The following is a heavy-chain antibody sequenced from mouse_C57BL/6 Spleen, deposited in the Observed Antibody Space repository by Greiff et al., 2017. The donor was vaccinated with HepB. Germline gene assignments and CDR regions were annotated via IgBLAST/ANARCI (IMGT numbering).Heavy chain of an antibody. CDR1: GYAFSSYW. V-gene: IGHV1-80*01. Sequence: QVQLKESGAELVKPGASVKISCKASGYAFSSYWMNWVKQRPGKGLEWIGQIYPGDGDTNYNGKFKGKATLTADKSSSTAYMQLSSLTSEDSAVYFCARGPVRWYFDVWGTGTTVTVSS. CDR2: IYPGDGDT. D-gene: IGHD2-12*01. CDR3: ARGPVRWYFDV. J-gene: IGHJ1*03.